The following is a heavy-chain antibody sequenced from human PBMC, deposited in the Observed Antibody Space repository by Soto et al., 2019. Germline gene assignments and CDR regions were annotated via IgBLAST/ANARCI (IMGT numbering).Heavy chain of an antibody. Sequence: GGSLRLSCAASGFTFSSYAMHWVRQAPGKGLEWVAVISYDGSNKYYADSVKGRFTISRDNSKNTLYLQMNSLRAEDTAVYYCARDVAARNRQIDYWGQGTLVTVSS. D-gene: IGHD6-6*01. V-gene: IGHV3-30-3*01. J-gene: IGHJ4*02. CDR1: GFTFSSYA. CDR2: ISYDGSNK. CDR3: ARDVAARNRQIDY.